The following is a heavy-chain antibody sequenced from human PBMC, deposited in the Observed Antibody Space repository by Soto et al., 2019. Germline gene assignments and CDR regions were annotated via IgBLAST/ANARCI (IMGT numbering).Heavy chain of an antibody. D-gene: IGHD6-19*01. CDR2: IIPIFGTV. Sequence: QVQLLQSGAEVKKPGSSVRVSCEASGGTFRTYAISWVRQAPGQGLEWMGEIIPIFGTVNYAQKFQGRVTITPDESTTTVYMDLRSLRSEDTAVYYCAKGAVAGTPTSYYYYGMDVW. V-gene: IGHV1-69*05. CDR1: GGTFRTYA. CDR3: AKGAVAGTPTSYYYYGMDV. J-gene: IGHJ6*01.